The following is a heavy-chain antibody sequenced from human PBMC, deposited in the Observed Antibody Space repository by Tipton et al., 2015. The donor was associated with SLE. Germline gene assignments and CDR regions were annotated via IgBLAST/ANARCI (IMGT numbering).Heavy chain of an antibody. Sequence: TLSLTCTVSGGSISSGSYYWSWIRQPAGKGLEWIGRIYTSGSTNYNSSFNSRATISADTSKNQFSLRLRSVTASDTAFYYCARGTPFMEWERNWFDPWGQGTLVIVST. CDR1: GGSISSGSYY. CDR2: IYTSGST. CDR3: ARGTPFMEWERNWFDP. V-gene: IGHV4-61*02. J-gene: IGHJ5*02. D-gene: IGHD3-3*01.